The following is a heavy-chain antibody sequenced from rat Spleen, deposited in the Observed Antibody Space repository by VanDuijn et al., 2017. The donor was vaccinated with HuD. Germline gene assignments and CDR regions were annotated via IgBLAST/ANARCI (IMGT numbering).Heavy chain of an antibody. V-gene: IGHV2-43*01. J-gene: IGHJ3*01. CDR2: LWTGVST. CDR3: ATGLFPRAAIFAY. CDR1: GLSLITYL. Sequence: QVQLKESGPGLVQPSQTLSLTCTVSGLSLITYLVNWVRQPPGQGLEWMGVLWTGVSTPYNSLLTSRPSITRDTSKSQVCLKMNSLQIEDTATYYCATGLFPRAAIFAYWGQGTLVTVSS. D-gene: IGHD1-2*01.